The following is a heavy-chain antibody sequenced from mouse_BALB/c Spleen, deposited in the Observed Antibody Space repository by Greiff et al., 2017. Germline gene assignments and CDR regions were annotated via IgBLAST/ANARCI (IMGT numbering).Heavy chain of an antibody. CDR3: ARSPTGTLWYFDV. Sequence: QVQLQQSGAELVRPGTSVKISCKASGYAFTNYWLGWVKQRPGHGLEWIGDIYPGSGNTYYNEKFKGKATLTADKSSSTAYMQLSSLTSEDSAVYFCARSPTGTLWYFDVWGAGTTVTVSS. CDR2: IYPGSGNT. D-gene: IGHD4-1*02. J-gene: IGHJ1*01. CDR1: GYAFTNYW. V-gene: IGHV1-63*01.